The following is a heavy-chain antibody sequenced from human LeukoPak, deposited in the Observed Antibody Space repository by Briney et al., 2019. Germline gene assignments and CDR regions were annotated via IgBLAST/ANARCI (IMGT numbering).Heavy chain of an antibody. D-gene: IGHD2-2*01. Sequence: PGGSLRLSCAASGFTFSSYAMHWVRQAPGKGLEWVAVISYDGSNKYYADSVKGRFTISRDNSKNTLYLQMNSLRAEDTGVYFCAKLGDDIVVVPAAFFDYWGQGTLVTVSS. J-gene: IGHJ4*02. CDR2: ISYDGSNK. CDR3: AKLGDDIVVVPAAFFDY. CDR1: GFTFSSYA. V-gene: IGHV3-30*04.